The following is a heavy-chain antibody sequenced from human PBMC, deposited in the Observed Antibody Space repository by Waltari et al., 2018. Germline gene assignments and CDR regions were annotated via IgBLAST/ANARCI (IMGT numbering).Heavy chain of an antibody. CDR1: GYTFTSYA. CDR3: ARGVLYYDFWSGYNFDY. J-gene: IGHJ4*02. D-gene: IGHD3-3*01. V-gene: IGHV1-8*02. Sequence: QVQLVQSGAEVKKPGASVKVSCKASGYTFTSYAMHWVRQAPGQRLEWMGWMNPNSGNTGYAQKFQGRVTMTRNTSISTAYMELSSLRSEDTAVYYCARGVLYYDFWSGYNFDYWGQGTLVTVSS. CDR2: MNPNSGNT.